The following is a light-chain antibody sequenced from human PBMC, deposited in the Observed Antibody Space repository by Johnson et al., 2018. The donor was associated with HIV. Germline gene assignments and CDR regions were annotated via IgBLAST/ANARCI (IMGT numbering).Light chain of an antibody. CDR2: DNN. J-gene: IGLJ1*01. CDR3: GTWDSSLSAHV. Sequence: QSVLTQPPSVSAAPGQKVTISCSGSSSNIGNNYVSWYQQLPGTAPKLLIYDNNKRPSGIPDRFSGSKSGTSATLGITGLQTGDEADYYCGTWDSSLSAHVFVTGTNVTVL. CDR1: SSNIGNNY. V-gene: IGLV1-51*01.